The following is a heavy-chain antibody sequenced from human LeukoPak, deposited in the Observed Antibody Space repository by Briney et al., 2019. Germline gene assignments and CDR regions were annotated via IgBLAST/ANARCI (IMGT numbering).Heavy chain of an antibody. CDR3: AELGITMIGGV. Sequence: GGSLRLSCAASGFTFSSYEMNWVRQAPGKGLEWVSYISSRGSAIYYADSVKGRFTISRDNAKNSLYLQMNSLRAEDTAVYYCAELGITMIGGVWGKGTTVTISS. CDR2: ISSRGSAI. J-gene: IGHJ6*04. V-gene: IGHV3-48*03. D-gene: IGHD3-10*02. CDR1: GFTFSSYE.